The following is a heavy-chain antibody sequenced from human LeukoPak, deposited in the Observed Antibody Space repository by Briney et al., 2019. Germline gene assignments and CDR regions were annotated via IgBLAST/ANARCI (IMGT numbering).Heavy chain of an antibody. V-gene: IGHV3-21*01. CDR1: GLTFSSYT. J-gene: IGHJ4*02. CDR3: ARDLHYYDSSAYHPVSY. Sequence: GGSLRLSCEASGLTFSSYTMNWVRQAPGKGLEWVSSISYSSSYIYYADSVKGRFTISRDNAKNSLYLQMNSLRAEDTAVYYCARDLHYYDSSAYHPVSYWGQGTLVTVSS. D-gene: IGHD3-22*01. CDR2: ISYSSSYI.